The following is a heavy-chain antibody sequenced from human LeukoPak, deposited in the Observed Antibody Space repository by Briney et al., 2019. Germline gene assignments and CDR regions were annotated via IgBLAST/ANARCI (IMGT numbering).Heavy chain of an antibody. CDR1: GGTFSCYA. V-gene: IGHV1-69*05. CDR3: ARGEQQLVGLDY. J-gene: IGHJ4*02. D-gene: IGHD6-13*01. CDR2: IIPIFGTA. Sequence: SVKVSCKASGGTFSCYAISWVRQAPGQGLEWMGGIIPIFGTANYAQKFQGRVTITTDESTSTAYMELSSLRSEDTAVYYCARGEQQLVGLDYWGQGTLVTVSS.